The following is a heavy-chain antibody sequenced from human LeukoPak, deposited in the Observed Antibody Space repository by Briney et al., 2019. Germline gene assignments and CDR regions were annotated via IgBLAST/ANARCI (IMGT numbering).Heavy chain of an antibody. V-gene: IGHV5-51*01. Sequence: GESLKISYKGSGYSFTSYWIGWVRQMPGKGLEWMGIIYPGDSDTGYSPSFQGQVTISADKSISTAYLQWSSLKASDTAMYYCARHKIVEEVTHYYYYYYMDVWGKGTTVTVSS. J-gene: IGHJ6*03. D-gene: IGHD3-16*02. CDR1: GYSFTSYW. CDR3: ARHKIVEEVTHYYYYYYMDV. CDR2: IYPGDSDT.